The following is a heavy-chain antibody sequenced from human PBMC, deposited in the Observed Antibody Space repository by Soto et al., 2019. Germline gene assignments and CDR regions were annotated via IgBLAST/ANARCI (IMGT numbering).Heavy chain of an antibody. D-gene: IGHD3-3*01. J-gene: IGHJ4*02. CDR1: GGTSTRYA. V-gene: IGHV1-69*06. CDR2: IVPTFGTS. Sequence: QERLVQSGAEVRKPGSSVKVSCKVTGGTSTRYAINWVRQAPGQGLERMGGIVPTFGTSKYAQKFQGRVTITADTSTNIAYMELRSLRSEDTAVYYCNRGSEYDFWSGYLWGQGTLFSVSS. CDR3: NRGSEYDFWSGYL.